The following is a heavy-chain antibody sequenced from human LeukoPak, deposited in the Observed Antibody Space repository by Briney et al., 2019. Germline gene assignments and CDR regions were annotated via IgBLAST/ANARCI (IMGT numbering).Heavy chain of an antibody. CDR3: ASNPPSIAARQTFGY. D-gene: IGHD6-6*01. Sequence: ASVKVSCKASGYTFTGYYMHWVRQAPGQGLEWMGWINPNSGGTYYAQKFQGRVTMTSDTSISSAYMELSRLRSDDRAVYYCASNPPSIAARQTFGYWGQGTLVTVSS. CDR2: INPNSGGT. V-gene: IGHV1-2*02. J-gene: IGHJ4*02. CDR1: GYTFTGYY.